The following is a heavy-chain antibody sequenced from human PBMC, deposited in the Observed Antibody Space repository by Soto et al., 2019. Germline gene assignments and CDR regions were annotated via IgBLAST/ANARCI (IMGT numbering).Heavy chain of an antibody. Sequence: GGSLRLSCAASGFTFSSYWMSWVRQAPGKGLEWVANIKQDGSEKYYVDSVKGRFTISRDNAKNSLYLQMNSLRAEDTAVYYCARDSSSWYWVFDYWGQGTLVTVS. CDR3: ARDSSSWYWVFDY. CDR1: GFTFSSYW. V-gene: IGHV3-7*03. J-gene: IGHJ4*02. CDR2: IKQDGSEK. D-gene: IGHD6-13*01.